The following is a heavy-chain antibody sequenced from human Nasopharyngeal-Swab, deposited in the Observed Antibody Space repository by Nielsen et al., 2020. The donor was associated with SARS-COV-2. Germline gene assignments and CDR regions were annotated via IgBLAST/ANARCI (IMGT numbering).Heavy chain of an antibody. D-gene: IGHD3-10*01. CDR1: GFTFSSYA. V-gene: IGHV3-30*04. CDR3: ARSYEYYYGSGSYYKSAQDY. Sequence: GGSLRLSCAASGFTFSSYAMHWVRQAPGKGLEWAAVISYDGSNKYYADSVKGRFTISRDNSKNTLYLQMNSLRAEDTAVYYCARSYEYYYGSGSYYKSAQDYWGQGTLVTVSS. CDR2: ISYDGSNK. J-gene: IGHJ4*02.